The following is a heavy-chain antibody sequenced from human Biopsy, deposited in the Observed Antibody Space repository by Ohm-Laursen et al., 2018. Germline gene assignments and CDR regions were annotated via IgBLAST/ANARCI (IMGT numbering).Heavy chain of an antibody. Sequence: DSVTVSCKASGFSFTGYYIHWVRQAPGQGLEWTGWISTKSGDTNYAHKFQGNITMTRDTSISTAYMEMSRLRCDDTAVYYCALQSVAQMKNFDYWGQGTLVTVSS. CDR3: ALQSVAQMKNFDY. J-gene: IGHJ4*02. CDR2: ISTKSGDT. V-gene: IGHV1-2*02. D-gene: IGHD6-19*01. CDR1: GFSFTGYY.